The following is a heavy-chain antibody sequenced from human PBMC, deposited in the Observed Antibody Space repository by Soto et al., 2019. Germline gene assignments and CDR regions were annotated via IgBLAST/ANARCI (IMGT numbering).Heavy chain of an antibody. CDR3: ARVPGSV. CDR2: IYSDGST. V-gene: IGHV3-53*01. J-gene: IGHJ6*02. D-gene: IGHD1-26*01. Sequence: EVRLVESGGGLIQPGESLRLSCAASGFTVSNNYMTWVRQAPGKGLEWVSVIYSDGSTFYADSVKGRFTISRDSSKNTLSLQMNSLRVEDTAVYYCARVPGSVWGQGTTVTVSS. CDR1: GFTVSNNY.